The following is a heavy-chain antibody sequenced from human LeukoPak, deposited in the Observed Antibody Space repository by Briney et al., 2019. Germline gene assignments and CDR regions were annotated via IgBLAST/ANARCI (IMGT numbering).Heavy chain of an antibody. J-gene: IGHJ5*02. CDR3: AKGRVVAGSKSLTYHWFDP. V-gene: IGHV1-2*02. CDR2: INPNSGGT. D-gene: IGHD6-19*01. Sequence: ASVEVSCKASGYTFSGYYIHWVRQAPGQGLEWMGWINPNSGGTKYAQNFQGRVTMTRDTSISTAYMGLSRLRSDDTAVYYCAKGRVVAGSKSLTYHWFDPWGQGTLVTVSS. CDR1: GYTFSGYY.